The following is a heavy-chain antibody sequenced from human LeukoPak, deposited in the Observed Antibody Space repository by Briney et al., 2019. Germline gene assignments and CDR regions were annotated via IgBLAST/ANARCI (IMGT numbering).Heavy chain of an antibody. CDR1: GDSVSSSRFA. V-gene: IGHV6-1*01. CDR3: ARVNSWTEEPDTGFDY. D-gene: IGHD1-14*01. Sequence: SQTLSLTCVISGDSVSSSRFAWNWIRHSPSRGLEWLGWTYYRSGWYNDYAVSVKSRITISPDTSKNQFSLQLNSLTPEDTAVYFCARVNSWTEEPDTGFDYWGQGTLVTVSS. J-gene: IGHJ4*02. CDR2: TYYRSGWYN.